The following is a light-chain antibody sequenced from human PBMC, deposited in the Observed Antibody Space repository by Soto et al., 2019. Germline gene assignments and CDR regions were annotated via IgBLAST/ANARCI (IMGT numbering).Light chain of an antibody. CDR1: QSVSSY. V-gene: IGKV3-11*01. J-gene: IGKJ1*01. Sequence: EIVLTQSPATLSLSPGERATLSCRASQSVSSYLAWYQQKPGQAPRLLIYDVSNRATGIPPRFSGSGSGTDFTLTVSSLEPEDFAVYYCQQSNSWPRTFGQETKVEIK. CDR3: QQSNSWPRT. CDR2: DVS.